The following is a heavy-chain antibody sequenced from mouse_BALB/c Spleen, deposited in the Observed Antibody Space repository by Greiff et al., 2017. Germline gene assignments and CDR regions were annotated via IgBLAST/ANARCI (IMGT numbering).Heavy chain of an antibody. CDR2: INPYNGDT. D-gene: IGHD1-1*01. V-gene: IGHV1-37*01. CDR1: GYSFTGYF. Sequence: EVKLMESGPELVKPGASVKISCKASGYSFTGYFMNWVKQSHGKSLEWIGRINPYNGDTFYNQKFKGKATLTVDKSSSTAHMELLSLTSEDSAVYYCYYYGSSYDYAMDYWGQGTSVTVSS. J-gene: IGHJ4*01. CDR3: YYYGSSYDYAMDY.